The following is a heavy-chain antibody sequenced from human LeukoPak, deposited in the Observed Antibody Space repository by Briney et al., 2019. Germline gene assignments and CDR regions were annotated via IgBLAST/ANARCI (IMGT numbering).Heavy chain of an antibody. CDR3: TRMTTGHDY. V-gene: IGHV4-34*01. CDR1: GVSFNDYY. D-gene: IGHD4-17*01. CDR2: INHSGYT. Sequence: KTSETLSLTCAVSGVSFNDYYWSWVRQTPEKGMEWIGEINHSGYTNDSPSLKSRVTLSIDTSRKQFSLNLRSVTVADAGIYYCTRMTTGHDYWGQGPLVTVSS. J-gene: IGHJ4*02.